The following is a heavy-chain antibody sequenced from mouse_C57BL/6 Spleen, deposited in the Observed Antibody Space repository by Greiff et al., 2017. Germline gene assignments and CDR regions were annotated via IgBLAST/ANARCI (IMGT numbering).Heavy chain of an antibody. V-gene: IGHV1-64*01. Sequence: QVQLQQPGAELVKPGASVKLSCKASGYTFTSYWMHWVKQRPGQGLEWIGMIHPNSGSTNYNEKFKSKATLTVDKSSSTAYMQLSSLTSEDSAVYYCARRDYDYDGFDYGGQGTTLTVSS. CDR3: ARRDYDYDGFDY. CDR1: GYTFTSYW. D-gene: IGHD2-4*01. CDR2: IHPNSGST. J-gene: IGHJ2*01.